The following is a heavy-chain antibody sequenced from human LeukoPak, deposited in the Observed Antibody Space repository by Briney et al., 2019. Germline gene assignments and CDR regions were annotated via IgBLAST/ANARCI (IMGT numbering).Heavy chain of an antibody. J-gene: IGHJ4*02. CDR2: IYYSGST. CDR1: GGSISSYY. Sequence: PSEALSLTCTVSGGSISSYYWSWIRQPPGKGLEWIGYIYYSGSTNYNPSLKSRVTISVDTSKNQFSLKLSSVTAADTAVYYCARVRYSSGWYDLNFDYWGQGTLVTVSS. CDR3: ARVRYSSGWYDLNFDY. D-gene: IGHD6-19*01. V-gene: IGHV4-59*01.